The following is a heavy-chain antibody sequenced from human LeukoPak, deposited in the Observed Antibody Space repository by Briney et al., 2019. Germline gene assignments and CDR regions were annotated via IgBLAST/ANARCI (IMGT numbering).Heavy chain of an antibody. Sequence: VASVKVSCKASGYTFTGYYMHWVRQAPGQGLEWMGWINPNSGGTNYAQKFQGRVPMTRDTSISTAYMELSRLRSDDTAVYYCAREMTTVTTLGYWGQGTLVTVSS. D-gene: IGHD4-17*01. J-gene: IGHJ4*02. CDR3: AREMTTVTTLGY. V-gene: IGHV1-2*02. CDR1: GYTFTGYY. CDR2: INPNSGGT.